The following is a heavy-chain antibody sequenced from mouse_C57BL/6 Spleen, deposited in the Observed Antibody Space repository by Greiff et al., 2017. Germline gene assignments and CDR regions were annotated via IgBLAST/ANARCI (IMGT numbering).Heavy chain of an antibody. Sequence: EVQVVESGGGLVKPGGSLKLSCAASGFTFSDYGMHWVRQPPEKGLEWVAYISSGNSTNYYADTVKGRFTISRDKAKNTLFMQMTRQRSEDTYMYCCAREDIYAMDYWGQGTSVTVSS. CDR2: ISSGNSTN. CDR3: AREDIYAMDY. CDR1: GFTFSDYG. V-gene: IGHV5-17*01. J-gene: IGHJ4*01.